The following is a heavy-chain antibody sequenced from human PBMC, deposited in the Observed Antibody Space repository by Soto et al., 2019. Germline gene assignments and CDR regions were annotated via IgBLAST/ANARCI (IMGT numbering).Heavy chain of an antibody. CDR2: IWYDENHR. CDR3: ARDRSGYDQTPDY. J-gene: IGHJ4*02. D-gene: IGHD5-12*01. CDR1: GYTFRNYG. Sequence: GGSLRLSCAASGYTFRNYGMHWVRQAPGKGLEWVAVIWYDENHRYYADSVKGRFTISRDNSKSTLSLQMNSLRAEDTAVYYCARDRSGYDQTPDYWGQGTLVTVSS. V-gene: IGHV3-33*01.